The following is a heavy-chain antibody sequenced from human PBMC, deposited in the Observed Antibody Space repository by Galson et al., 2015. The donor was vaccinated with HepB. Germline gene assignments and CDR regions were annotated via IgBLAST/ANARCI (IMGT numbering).Heavy chain of an antibody. J-gene: IGHJ4*02. Sequence: SLRLSCAASGFTFSSYAMSWVRQAPGKGLEWVSAIRGSGSSTYYADSVKGRFTISRDNSKNTLYLQMNSLSAEDTAVYFCATLVSLGSPKFDYWGQGTLVTVSS. D-gene: IGHD3-16*01. V-gene: IGHV3-23*01. CDR3: ATLVSLGSPKFDY. CDR2: IRGSGSST. CDR1: GFTFSSYA.